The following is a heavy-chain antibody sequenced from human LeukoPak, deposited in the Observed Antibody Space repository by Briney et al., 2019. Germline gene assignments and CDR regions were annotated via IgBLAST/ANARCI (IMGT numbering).Heavy chain of an antibody. CDR1: GYTFTSYY. CDR2: INPSGGST. D-gene: IGHD3-22*01. CDR3: ARDRRAYYYDSSGYYYAGY. J-gene: IGHJ4*02. V-gene: IGHV1-46*03. Sequence: VASVKVSCKASGYTFTSYYMHRVRQAPGQGLEWMGIINPSGGSTSYAQKFQGRVTMTRDTSTSTVYTELSSLRSEDTAVYYCARDRRAYYYDSSGYYYAGYWGQGTLVTVSS.